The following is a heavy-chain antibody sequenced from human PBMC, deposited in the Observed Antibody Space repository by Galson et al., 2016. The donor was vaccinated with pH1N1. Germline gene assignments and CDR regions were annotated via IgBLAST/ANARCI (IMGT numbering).Heavy chain of an antibody. CDR2: IWYDGNNK. D-gene: IGHD3-10*01. CDR1: GFTFSRYG. J-gene: IGHJ6*02. CDR3: AKDINMVRGASGAMDV. Sequence: SLRLSCAASGFTFSRYGMHWVRQAPGKGLEWVAVIWYDGNNKYYADSVKGRFTISRDNSKNTLYLQMNSLRAEDTTMYYCAKDINMVRGASGAMDVWGQGTTVTASS. V-gene: IGHV3-30*18.